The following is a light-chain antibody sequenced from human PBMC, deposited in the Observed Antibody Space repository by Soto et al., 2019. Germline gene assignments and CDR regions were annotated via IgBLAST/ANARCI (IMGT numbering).Light chain of an antibody. CDR2: GAS. CDR1: ETVSGW. Sequence: DIQMTQSPSTLSASVGDRVTITCRASETVSGWLAWYQQKPGKAPNLLIYGASTLEGGVPSRFSGSGSGTQVTLTITSLQPDDFGSYYCQQYNSYPYTFGQGTKLEIK. CDR3: QQYNSYPYT. V-gene: IGKV1-5*01. J-gene: IGKJ2*01.